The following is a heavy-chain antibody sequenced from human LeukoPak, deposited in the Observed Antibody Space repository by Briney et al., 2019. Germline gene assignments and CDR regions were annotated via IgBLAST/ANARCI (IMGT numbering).Heavy chain of an antibody. CDR3: ARRPFFYGSGSPDAFDI. CDR1: GYTFTGYY. J-gene: IGHJ3*02. Sequence: ASVKVSCKASGYTFTGYYMHWVRQAPGQGLEWMGRINPNSGGTNYAQKFQGRVTMTRDTSISTAYMELSRLRFDDTAVYYCARRPFFYGSGSPDAFDIWGQGTMVTVSS. V-gene: IGHV1-2*06. CDR2: INPNSGGT. D-gene: IGHD3-10*01.